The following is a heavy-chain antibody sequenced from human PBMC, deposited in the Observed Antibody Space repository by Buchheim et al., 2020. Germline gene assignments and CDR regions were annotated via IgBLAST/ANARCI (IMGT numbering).Heavy chain of an antibody. CDR3: ARDRGGYALAGYFDY. V-gene: IGHV4-31*03. J-gene: IGHJ4*02. CDR1: GGSIRSGGYY. Sequence: QVQLQESGPGLVKPSQTLSLTCTVSGGSIRSGGYYWSWIRQHPGKGLEWIGYIYYSGSTYYNTSLKSRVTISVDMSKNHFSLKLSSVTAADTAVYYCARDRGGYALAGYFDYWGQGTL. D-gene: IGHD5-12*01. CDR2: IYYSGST.